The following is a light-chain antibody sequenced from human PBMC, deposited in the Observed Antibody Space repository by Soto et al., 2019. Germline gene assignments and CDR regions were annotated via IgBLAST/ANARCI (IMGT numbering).Light chain of an antibody. CDR2: DAS. J-gene: IGKJ4*01. Sequence: EIVLPQSPATLSLSPGEIATLSCSASQSVNSYLAWYQQKPGQAPRLLIYDASNRATGIPARFSGSGSGTDFTLTISSLEPEDFAVYYCQQRSNWPTFGGGTKVEIK. CDR3: QQRSNWPT. CDR1: QSVNSY. V-gene: IGKV3-11*01.